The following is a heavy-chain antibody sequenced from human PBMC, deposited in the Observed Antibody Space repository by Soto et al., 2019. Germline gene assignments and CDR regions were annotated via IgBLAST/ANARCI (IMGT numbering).Heavy chain of an antibody. V-gene: IGHV3-7*01. Sequence: EVQLVESGGGLVQPGGSLRLSCAASGFTFRSLWMSWVRQTPGKGLEWVANIKHDGSDQYCLDSVKGRFTISRDNAKNSLYLQMNSLRDDDTAVYYCTRAGGSYYFDFWGQGTLVTVSA. CDR1: GFTFRSLW. CDR2: IKHDGSDQ. J-gene: IGHJ4*02. CDR3: TRAGGSYYFDF. D-gene: IGHD3-10*01.